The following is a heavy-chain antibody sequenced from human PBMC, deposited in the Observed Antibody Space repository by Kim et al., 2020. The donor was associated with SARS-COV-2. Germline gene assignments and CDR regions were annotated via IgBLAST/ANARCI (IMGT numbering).Heavy chain of an antibody. CDR2: VHHTGAA. J-gene: IGHJ6*02. V-gene: IGHV4-59*13. CDR3: ARDRGSAWDESYSGMDV. D-gene: IGHD6-25*01. CDR1: GDSITRFY. Sequence: SETLSLTCTVSGDSITRFYWGWIRQPPGKGLEWIGYVHHTGAASYSPSPTSRATLSVDTSNNQFTLKLRSVTAIDTSVYYCARDRGSAWDESYSGMDVWGQGTTVIVAS.